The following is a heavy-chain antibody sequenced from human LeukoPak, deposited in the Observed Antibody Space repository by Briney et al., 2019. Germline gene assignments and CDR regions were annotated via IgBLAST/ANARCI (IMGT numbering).Heavy chain of an antibody. D-gene: IGHD7-27*01. CDR3: ARDSNWGSGY. V-gene: IGHV3-23*01. CDR1: DFTFSSYT. Sequence: GGSLRLSCVASDFTFSSYTMIWVRQAPGKALEWVSVIGTRGDGIRYADSVKGRFTISRDDSKNTLYLQMNSLRAEDTAVYYCARDSNWGSGYWGQGTLVTVSS. J-gene: IGHJ4*02. CDR2: IGTRGDGI.